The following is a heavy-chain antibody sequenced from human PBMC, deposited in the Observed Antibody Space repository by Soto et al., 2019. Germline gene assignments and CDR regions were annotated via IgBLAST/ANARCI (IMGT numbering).Heavy chain of an antibody. D-gene: IGHD3-16*01. CDR3: AGARAQGGSYGMDV. Sequence: SVKVSCKASGGTFSSYAISWVRQAPGQGLEWMGGIIPTFGTANYAQKFQGRVTITADESTSTAYMELSSLRSEDTAVYYCAGARAQGGSYGMDVWGQGTTVTVSS. CDR1: GGTFSSYA. CDR2: IIPTFGTA. V-gene: IGHV1-69*13. J-gene: IGHJ6*02.